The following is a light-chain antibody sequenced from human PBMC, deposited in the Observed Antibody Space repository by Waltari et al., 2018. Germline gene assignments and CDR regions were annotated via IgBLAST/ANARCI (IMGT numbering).Light chain of an antibody. V-gene: IGKV4-1*01. CDR2: WAS. CDR1: QTILYTSNNKNY. J-gene: IGKJ1*01. Sequence: EIVMTQSPDSLAVSLGERATINCKSSQTILYTSNNKNYLAWYQHKPGQPPKLLIYWASTREYGVPDRFSGSGSGTDFTLTISSLQAEDVALYYCQQYYSTPQTFGQGTKVEIK. CDR3: QQYYSTPQT.